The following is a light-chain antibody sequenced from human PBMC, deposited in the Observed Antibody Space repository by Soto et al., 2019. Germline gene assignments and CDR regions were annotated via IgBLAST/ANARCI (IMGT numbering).Light chain of an antibody. J-gene: IGLJ1*01. V-gene: IGLV2-14*01. CDR3: SSYTSRSTLFV. CDR1: SRDVGGYNY. Sequence: QSALTQPATVPGSPGQAITISCTGTSRDVGGYNYVSWYQQHPGKAPKLMIYDVSNRPSGVSNRFSGSKSGNTASLTISGLQAEDEADYYCSSYTSRSTLFVFGTGTQLTVL. CDR2: DVS.